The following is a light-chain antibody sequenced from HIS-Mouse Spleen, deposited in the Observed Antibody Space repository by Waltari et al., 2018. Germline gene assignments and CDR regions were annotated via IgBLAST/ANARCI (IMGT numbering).Light chain of an antibody. CDR3: QSADSSGTYVV. Sequence: SYELTQPPSVSVSPGQTPRITCSGDALPKQYPYWYQQKPGQAPVLVIYKDSERPSGIPERFSGSSSGTTVTLTISGVQAEDEADYYCQSADSSGTYVVFGGGTKLTVL. CDR1: ALPKQY. CDR2: KDS. J-gene: IGLJ2*01. V-gene: IGLV3-25*03.